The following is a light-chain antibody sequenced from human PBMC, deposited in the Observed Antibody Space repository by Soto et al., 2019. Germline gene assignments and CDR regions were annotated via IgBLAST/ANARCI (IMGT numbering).Light chain of an antibody. Sequence: EVVMTQSPATLSVSPGETATLSCRASQSIRSYLAWYQQKAGQAPRLLIYGASMRATGVPTRFSGSGSGTEFTLTISRLEPEDFAVYYCQQYGSSPPFGQGTKLEIK. V-gene: IGKV3-20*01. CDR2: GAS. J-gene: IGKJ2*01. CDR1: QSIRSY. CDR3: QQYGSSPP.